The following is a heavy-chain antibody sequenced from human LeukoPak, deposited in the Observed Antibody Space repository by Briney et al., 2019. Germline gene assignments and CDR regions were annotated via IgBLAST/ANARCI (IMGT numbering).Heavy chain of an antibody. V-gene: IGHV3-74*01. CDR2: MNEYSTTI. CDR3: ARGGVNPVDH. Sequence: GGSLRLSCAASGFPFNSFWMHWVRQAPGKGLVWVSDMNEYSTTIRYADSVKGRFTISRDNAKSILYLQMNDLRAEDTAMYFCARGGVNPVDHWGQGTLVTVSS. J-gene: IGHJ4*02. D-gene: IGHD1-14*01. CDR1: GFPFNSFW.